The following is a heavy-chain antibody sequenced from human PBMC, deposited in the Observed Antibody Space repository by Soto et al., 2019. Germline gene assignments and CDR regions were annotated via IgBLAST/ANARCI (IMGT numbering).Heavy chain of an antibody. Sequence: GASVKVSCKASGGTFSSYTISWVRQAPGQGLEWMGRIIPILGIANYAQKFQGRVTITADKSTSTAYMELNSLRAEDTAVYYCAKDLGGYSGYAFDYWGQGTLVTVSS. CDR3: AKDLGGYSGYAFDY. CDR1: GGTFSSYT. CDR2: IIPILGIA. J-gene: IGHJ4*02. V-gene: IGHV1-69*04. D-gene: IGHD5-12*01.